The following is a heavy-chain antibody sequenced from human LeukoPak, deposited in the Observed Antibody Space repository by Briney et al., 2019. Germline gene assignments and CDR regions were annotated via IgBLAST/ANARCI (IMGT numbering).Heavy chain of an antibody. J-gene: IGHJ4*02. CDR3: ASRYCSSTSCEYYFDY. Sequence: SETLSLTCTVSGGSIDTYYWNWIRQPPGKGLEWIGYVFHTGSTNYNPSLKSRVTISVDTSKNQFSLKLSSVTAADTAVYYCASRYCSSTSCEYYFDYWGQGTLVTVSS. CDR2: VFHTGST. V-gene: IGHV4-4*09. CDR1: GGSIDTYY. D-gene: IGHD2-2*01.